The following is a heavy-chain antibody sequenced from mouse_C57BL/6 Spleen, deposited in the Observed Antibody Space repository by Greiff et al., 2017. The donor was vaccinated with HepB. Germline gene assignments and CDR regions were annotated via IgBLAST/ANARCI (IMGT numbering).Heavy chain of an antibody. V-gene: IGHV1-15*01. J-gene: IGHJ4*01. CDR2: IDPETGGT. D-gene: IGHD1-1*01. CDR3: TRRYYGSTFYAMDY. CDR1: GYTFTDYE. Sequence: VQLQQSGAELVRPGASVTLSCKASGYTFTDYEMHWVKQTPAHGLEWIGAIDPETGGTAYNQKFKGKAILTADKSSSTAYMELRSLTSEDSAVYYCTRRYYGSTFYAMDYWGQGTSVTVSS.